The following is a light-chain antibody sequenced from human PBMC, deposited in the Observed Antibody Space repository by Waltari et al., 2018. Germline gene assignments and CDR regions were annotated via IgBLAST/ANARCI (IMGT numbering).Light chain of an antibody. CDR1: SSVVGDFTY. CDR3: NSFTTPSTWV. CDR2: AVL. Sequence: QSALTQPASVSGSPGQSITISCPTTSSVVGDFTYVSWYQPHPGNAPKLIIYAVLPGPSGIPYLFSGSKSGSAASLTISGLQSGDGAYFYCNSFTTPSTWVFGGGTKLTV. V-gene: IGLV2-14*03. J-gene: IGLJ3*02.